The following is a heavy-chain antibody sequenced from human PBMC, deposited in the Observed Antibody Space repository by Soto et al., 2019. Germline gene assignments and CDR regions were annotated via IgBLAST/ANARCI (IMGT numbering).Heavy chain of an antibody. CDR2: IKSKTDGGTI. V-gene: IGHV3-15*07. CDR1: GFTFVNSS. J-gene: IGHJ4*02. Sequence: GGSLSLYRASSGFTFVNSSLKRAPAAPRKGMEWVGRIKSKTDGGTIDYAAPVKGRFTISRDDSKNTLYLQMNSLKIEDTAVYYCTTLRGPLDYWGQGT. CDR3: TTLRGPLDY.